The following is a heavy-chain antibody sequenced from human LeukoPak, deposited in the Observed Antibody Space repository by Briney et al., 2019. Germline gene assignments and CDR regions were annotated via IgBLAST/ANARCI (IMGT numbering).Heavy chain of an antibody. V-gene: IGHV4-39*01. CDR3: ARGRMIVVVRTGYFQH. J-gene: IGHJ1*01. CDR2: IYYSGST. Sequence: PSETLSPTCTVSGGSISSSSYYWGWIRQPPGKGLEWIGSIYYSGSTYYNPSLKSRVTISVDTSKNQFSLKLSSVTAADTAVYYCARGRMIVVVRTGYFQHWGQGTLVTVSS. CDR1: GGSISSSSYY. D-gene: IGHD3-22*01.